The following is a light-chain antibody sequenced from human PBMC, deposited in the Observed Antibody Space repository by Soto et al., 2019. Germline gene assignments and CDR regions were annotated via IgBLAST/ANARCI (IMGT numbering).Light chain of an antibody. CDR2: DAS. CDR1: QILSSY. J-gene: IGKJ4*01. V-gene: IGKV3-11*01. Sequence: EIVLTQSPGTLSLSPLERATLSFTASQILSSYLAWYQQKPGQAPRLLIYDASNRATGIPARFSGSGSGTDFTLTISSLETEDFAVYYCQQSSNWLTFGGGTKVDIK. CDR3: QQSSNWLT.